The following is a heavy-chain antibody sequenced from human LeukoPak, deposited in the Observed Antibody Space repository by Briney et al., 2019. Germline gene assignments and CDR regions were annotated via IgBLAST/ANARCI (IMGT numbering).Heavy chain of an antibody. Sequence: GGSLRLSCVASEFVFSSHAMIWVRQAPGKGLEWVSSITSSSSDIFYADSVRGRFTISRDNANNALHLQMNSLRAEDTAVYYCARVFWETVNTGYYSDFWGQGTLVTVSS. J-gene: IGHJ4*02. CDR2: ITSSSSDI. CDR3: ARVFWETVNTGYYSDF. D-gene: IGHD3-22*01. CDR1: EFVFSSHA. V-gene: IGHV3-21*01.